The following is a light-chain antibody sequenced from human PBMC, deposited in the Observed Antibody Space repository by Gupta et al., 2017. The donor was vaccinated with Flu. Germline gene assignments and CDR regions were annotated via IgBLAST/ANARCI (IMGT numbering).Light chain of an antibody. Sequence: QSSLTQPAPVSGSPGPSITIPCTGTSSDVGGYNYVSWYQQHPGKAPKLMIYEVSNRPSGVSNRFSGSKSGNTASLTISGLQAEDEADYYCSSYTSSSTQVFGGGTKLTVL. CDR1: SSDVGGYNY. J-gene: IGLJ2*01. CDR3: SSYTSSSTQV. CDR2: EVS. V-gene: IGLV2-14*01.